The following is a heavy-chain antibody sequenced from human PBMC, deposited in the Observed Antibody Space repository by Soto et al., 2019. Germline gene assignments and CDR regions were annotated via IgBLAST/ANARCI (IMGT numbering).Heavy chain of an antibody. J-gene: IGHJ4*02. CDR3: ARPVDY. Sequence: DVQLLESGGGLVQPGGSLRLSCAASGFPFSRYAVTWVRQAPGKGLEWVSIINGDADSTYYADSVKGRFTISRDNSKNTLYLQMNSPKAEDTAIYYCARPVDYWGQGTLVTVSS. CDR2: INGDADST. V-gene: IGHV3-23*01. CDR1: GFPFSRYA.